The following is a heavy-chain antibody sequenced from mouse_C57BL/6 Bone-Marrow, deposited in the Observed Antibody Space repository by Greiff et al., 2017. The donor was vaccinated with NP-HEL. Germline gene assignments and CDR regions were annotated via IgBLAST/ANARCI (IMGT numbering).Heavy chain of an antibody. CDR2: ISDGGSYT. J-gene: IGHJ3*01. Sequence: EVQGVESGGGLVKPGGSLKLSCAASGFTFSSYAMSWVRQTPEKRLEWVATISDGGSYTYYPDNVKGRFTISRDNAKNNLYLQMSHLKSEDTAMYYCARDKGYDYDKFAYWGQGTLVTVSA. CDR1: GFTFSSYA. D-gene: IGHD2-4*01. CDR3: ARDKGYDYDKFAY. V-gene: IGHV5-4*01.